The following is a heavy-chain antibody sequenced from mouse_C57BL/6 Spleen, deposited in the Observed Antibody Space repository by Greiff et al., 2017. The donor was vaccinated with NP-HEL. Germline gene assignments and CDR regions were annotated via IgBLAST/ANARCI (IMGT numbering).Heavy chain of an antibody. CDR2: IRNKANGYTT. CDR1: GFTFTDYY. Sequence: EVKLVESGGGLVQPGGSLSLSCAASGFTFTDYYMSWVRQPPGKALEWLGFIRNKANGYTTEYSASVKGRFTISRDNSQSILYLQMNALRAEDSATYYCARYPGPYFDVWGTGTTVTVSS. J-gene: IGHJ1*03. V-gene: IGHV7-3*01. CDR3: ARYPGPYFDV.